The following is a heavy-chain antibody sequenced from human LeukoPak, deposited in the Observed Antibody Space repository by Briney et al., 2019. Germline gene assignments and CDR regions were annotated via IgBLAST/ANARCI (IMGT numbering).Heavy chain of an antibody. V-gene: IGHV5-51*01. CDR2: IYPGDSDT. D-gene: IGHD3-10*01. Sequence: GESLKISCKGSGYSFITYRIGWVRQMPGKGLEWMGIIYPGDSDTRYSPSFQGQVTISVDKSISTAYLQWSSLKASDTAMYYCARHGERAGDYWGQGTLVTVSS. J-gene: IGHJ4*02. CDR1: GYSFITYR. CDR3: ARHGERAGDY.